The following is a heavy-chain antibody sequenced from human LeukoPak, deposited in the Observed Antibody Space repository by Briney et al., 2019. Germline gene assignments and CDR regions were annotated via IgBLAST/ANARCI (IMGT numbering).Heavy chain of an antibody. Sequence: GGSLRLPCAASGFAFNEYNMHWVRQAPGKGLEWVTFIFYDGSSKKEADSVKRRFSISRDNSKNTVYLQMNSLRSEDTAVYYCARDVVPLLSPPVDTALDPWGQGTLVTVSS. D-gene: IGHD5-18*01. CDR2: IFYDGSSK. J-gene: IGHJ5*02. CDR1: GFAFNEYN. CDR3: ARDVVPLLSPPVDTALDP. V-gene: IGHV3-30*04.